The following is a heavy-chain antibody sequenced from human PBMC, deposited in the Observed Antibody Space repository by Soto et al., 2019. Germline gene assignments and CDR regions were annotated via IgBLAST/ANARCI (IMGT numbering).Heavy chain of an antibody. Sequence: SETLSLTCAVSGYPISSGYYWGWIRQPPGKGLEWIGIIHHSGSTYYNPSLRSRITISVDTSKNQFSLKMPSVTAVDTAVYYCARSSGYVPGGHWGQGILVT. V-gene: IGHV4-38-2*01. CDR2: IHHSGST. J-gene: IGHJ4*02. CDR3: ARSSGYVPGGH. CDR1: GYPISSGYY. D-gene: IGHD5-12*01.